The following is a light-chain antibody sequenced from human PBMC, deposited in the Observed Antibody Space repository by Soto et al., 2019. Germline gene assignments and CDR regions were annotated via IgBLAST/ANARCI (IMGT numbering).Light chain of an antibody. J-gene: IGKJ1*01. CDR1: QAVNTR. V-gene: IGKV3-11*01. Sequence: EIVLTQSPATLSSFPGDRVTLSCSASQAVNTRLAWYQHKPGQAPRLLIYLTSNRAAGIPARFRGSGSGTDFTLSISSLEPEDFAVYYCQQRTDRPPWTFGQGTKVDIK. CDR3: QQRTDRPPWT. CDR2: LTS.